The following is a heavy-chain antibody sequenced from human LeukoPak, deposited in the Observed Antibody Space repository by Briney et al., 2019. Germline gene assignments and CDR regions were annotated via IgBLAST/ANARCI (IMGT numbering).Heavy chain of an antibody. D-gene: IGHD3-22*01. Sequence: PGGSLRLSCAASGFTVSSNYMSWVRQAPGKGLEWVSVIYSGGSTYYADSVKGRFTISRDNSKNTLSLQMNSLRAEDTAVYYCAKGHYDTGTFGAFDIWGQGTMVTVSS. V-gene: IGHV3-53*01. CDR2: IYSGGST. J-gene: IGHJ3*02. CDR3: AKGHYDTGTFGAFDI. CDR1: GFTVSSNY.